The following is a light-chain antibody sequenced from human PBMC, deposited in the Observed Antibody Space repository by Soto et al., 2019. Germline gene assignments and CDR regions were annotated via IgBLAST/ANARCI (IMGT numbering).Light chain of an antibody. CDR2: GAS. CDR1: QSVSSSY. J-gene: IGKJ1*01. V-gene: IGKV3-20*01. Sequence: EIVLTQSPGTLSLSPGESATLSCRASQSVSSSYLAWYQQKPGQAPRLLIYGASSRATGIPDRFSGSGSGTDFTITISSLEPEDCAVYYSQQYGSSPQTFGQGTKVEIK. CDR3: QQYGSSPQT.